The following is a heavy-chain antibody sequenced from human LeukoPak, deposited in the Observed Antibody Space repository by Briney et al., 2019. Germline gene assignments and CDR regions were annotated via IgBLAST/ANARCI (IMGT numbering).Heavy chain of an antibody. CDR3: ASELTYYYDSSGYYPTDY. CDR2: ISSSSSTI. Sequence: GGSLRLSCAASGFTFSSYSMNWVRQAPGKGLEWVSYISSSSSTIYYADSVKGRFTISRDNAKNPLYLQMNSLRAEDTAVYYCASELTYYYDSSGYYPTDYWGQGTLVTVSS. J-gene: IGHJ4*02. D-gene: IGHD3-22*01. V-gene: IGHV3-48*04. CDR1: GFTFSSYS.